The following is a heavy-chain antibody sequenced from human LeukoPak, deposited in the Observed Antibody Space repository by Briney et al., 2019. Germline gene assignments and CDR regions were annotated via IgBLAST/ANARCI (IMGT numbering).Heavy chain of an antibody. Sequence: GGSLRFSCAASGFIFREYAMTWVRQAPGKGLEWVSSTASDYTTYADSVEGRFTISRDNSKNTLYLQMDSLRGDDTALYHCARDPNGDYIGAFDNWGQGTMVTVSS. CDR3: ARDPNGDYIGAFDN. V-gene: IGHV3-23*01. CDR2: TASDYTT. CDR1: GFIFREYA. J-gene: IGHJ3*02. D-gene: IGHD4-17*01.